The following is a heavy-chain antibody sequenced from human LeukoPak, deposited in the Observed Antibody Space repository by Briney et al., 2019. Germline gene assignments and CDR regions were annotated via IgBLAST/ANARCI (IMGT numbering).Heavy chain of an antibody. CDR2: INWNGGST. CDR3: ARGDILTGYYKEYYFDY. Sequence: RPGGSLRLACAASGFTFDDYGMSWVRQAPGKGLEWVSGINWNGGSTGYADSVKGRFTISRDNAKNSLYLQMNSLRAEDTALYYCARGDILTGYYKEYYFDYWGQGTLVTVSS. CDR1: GFTFDDYG. V-gene: IGHV3-20*04. D-gene: IGHD3-9*01. J-gene: IGHJ4*02.